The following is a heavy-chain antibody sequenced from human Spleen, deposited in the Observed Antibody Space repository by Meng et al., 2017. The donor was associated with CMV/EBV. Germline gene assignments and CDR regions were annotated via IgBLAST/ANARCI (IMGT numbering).Heavy chain of an antibody. CDR3: ARDLEEEYSGYDLLY. J-gene: IGHJ4*02. V-gene: IGHV3-74*01. Sequence: GESLKISCAASGFSFSAYWMHWVRQVPGKGLMWVSRINGDGSDMTYADSVKGRFTISRDNANNILFLQMRSLRAEDTAVYYCARDLEEEYSGYDLLYWGQGTLVTVSS. D-gene: IGHD5-12*01. CDR2: INGDGSDM. CDR1: GFSFSAYW.